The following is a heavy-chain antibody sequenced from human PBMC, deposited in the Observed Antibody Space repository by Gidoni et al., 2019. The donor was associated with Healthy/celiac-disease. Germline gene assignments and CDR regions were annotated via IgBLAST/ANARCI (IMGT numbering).Heavy chain of an antibody. CDR1: GFTFSSYS. D-gene: IGHD1-7*01. Sequence: EVQLVESGGGLVKPGGSLRLSCAASGFTFSSYSMNWVRQAPGKGLEWVSSISSSSSYIYYADSVKGRFTISRDNAKNSLYLQMNSLRAEDTAVYYCARPPRTPGGKDPPDAFDIWGQGTMVTVSS. CDR3: ARPPRTPGGKDPPDAFDI. J-gene: IGHJ3*02. CDR2: ISSSSSYI. V-gene: IGHV3-21*01.